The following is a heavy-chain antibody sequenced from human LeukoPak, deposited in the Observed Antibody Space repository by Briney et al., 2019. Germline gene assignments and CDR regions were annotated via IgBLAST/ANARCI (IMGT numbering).Heavy chain of an antibody. CDR3: ARAGGPHWFDP. D-gene: IGHD3-16*01. CDR2: INPNSGGT. V-gene: IGHV1-2*02. Sequence: GASVKVSCKASGYTFTGYYMHWVRQAPGQGLEWMGWINPNSGGTNYARKFQGRVTMTRDTSISTAYMELSRLRSDDTAVYYCARAGGPHWFDPWGQGTPVTVSS. CDR1: GYTFTGYY. J-gene: IGHJ5*02.